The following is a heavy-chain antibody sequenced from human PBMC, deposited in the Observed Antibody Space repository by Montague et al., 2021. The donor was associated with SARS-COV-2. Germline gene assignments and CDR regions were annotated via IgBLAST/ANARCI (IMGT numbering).Heavy chain of an antibody. CDR2: TYHRSKWYL. CDR3: ARAPYSSGFYGMDV. Sequence: CAISGDSVVDNRAAWSGFRHSPSRGLEWLGWTYHRSKWYLDYAVAVKGRITINADTSRNQFSPQLNSVTPEDTAVYYCARAPYSSGFYGMDVWGQGTTVTVSS. J-gene: IGHJ6*02. D-gene: IGHD3-22*01. CDR1: GDSVVDNRAA. V-gene: IGHV6-1*01.